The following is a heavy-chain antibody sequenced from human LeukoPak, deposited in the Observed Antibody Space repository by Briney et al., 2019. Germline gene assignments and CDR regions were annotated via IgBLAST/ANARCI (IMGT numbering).Heavy chain of an antibody. CDR2: IKQDGSEK. CDR1: GFTFSSYW. Sequence: GGSLRLSCAASGFTFSSYWMSWVRQAPGKGLEWVANIKQDGSEKYYVDSVKGRFTISRDNAKNSLYLQMNSLRAEDTAVYYCAREDYSSSWYRIYYYYGMDVWGQGTTVTVSS. V-gene: IGHV3-7*01. J-gene: IGHJ6*02. D-gene: IGHD6-13*01. CDR3: AREDYSSSWYRIYYYYGMDV.